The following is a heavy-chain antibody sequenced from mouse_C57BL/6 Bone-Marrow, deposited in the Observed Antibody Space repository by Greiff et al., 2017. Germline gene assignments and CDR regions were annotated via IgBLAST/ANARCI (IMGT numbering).Heavy chain of an antibody. J-gene: IGHJ4*01. Sequence: EVMLVESGGDLVMPGGSLKLSCAASGFTFSSYGMSWVRQTPDKRLEWVATISSGGSYTYYPDSVKGRFTISRDNAKNTLYLQMSSLKSEDTAMYYCASHAYYSNFYAMDYWGQGTSVTVSS. CDR2: ISSGGSYT. CDR3: ASHAYYSNFYAMDY. V-gene: IGHV5-6*02. D-gene: IGHD2-5*01. CDR1: GFTFSSYG.